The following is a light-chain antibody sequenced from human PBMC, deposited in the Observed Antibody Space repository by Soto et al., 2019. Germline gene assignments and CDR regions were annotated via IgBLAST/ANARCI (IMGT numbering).Light chain of an antibody. V-gene: IGKV3-20*01. Sequence: EIVLTQSPGTLSLSPGERATLSCRARQSVSSKYLVWYQQKAGQAPRLLIYGASSRVAGIPDRFSGRGSGTDFTLTISRLEPEDFAVYYCQHYDNSPPLYTFGQGTKLEIK. CDR2: GAS. CDR1: QSVSSKY. CDR3: QHYDNSPPLYT. J-gene: IGKJ2*01.